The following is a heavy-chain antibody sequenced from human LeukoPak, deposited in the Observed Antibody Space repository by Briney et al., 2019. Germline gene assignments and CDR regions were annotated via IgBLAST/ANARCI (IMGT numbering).Heavy chain of an antibody. Sequence: GGSLRLSCAASGFTFSSYGMSWVRQAPGKGLEWVSAISGSGGSTYYADSVKGRFTLSRDNSKNTLYLQMNSLRAEDTAVYYCAKEVVYDYYDSSGYYDYWGQGTLVTVSS. V-gene: IGHV3-23*01. D-gene: IGHD3-22*01. CDR2: ISGSGGST. CDR3: AKEVVYDYYDSSGYYDY. J-gene: IGHJ4*02. CDR1: GFTFSSYG.